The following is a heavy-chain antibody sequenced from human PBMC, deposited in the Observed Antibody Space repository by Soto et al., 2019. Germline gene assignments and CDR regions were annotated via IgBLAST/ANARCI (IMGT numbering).Heavy chain of an antibody. CDR2: INPNSGGT. Sequence: GASVKVSCKASGYTFTGYYMHWVRQAPGQGLEWMGWINPNSGGTNYAQKFQGWVTMTRDTSISTAYMELSRLRSDDTAVYYCARAWGVTIFGVGHYYFYSMDVWGKGTT. CDR1: GYTFTGYY. CDR3: ARAWGVTIFGVGHYYFYSMDV. J-gene: IGHJ6*03. D-gene: IGHD3-3*01. V-gene: IGHV1-2*04.